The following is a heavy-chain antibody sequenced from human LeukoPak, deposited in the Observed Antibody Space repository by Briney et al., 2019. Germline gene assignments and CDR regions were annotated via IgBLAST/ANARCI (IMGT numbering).Heavy chain of an antibody. V-gene: IGHV1-69*13. D-gene: IGHD6-13*01. CDR2: IIPIFGTA. CDR1: GGTFSSYA. CDR3: ARSQQQLDYYFDY. J-gene: IGHJ4*02. Sequence: SVKVSCKASGGTFSSYAISWVRQAPGQGLEWMGGIIPIFGTANYAQKFQGRVTITADESTSTAYMELSSLRSEDTAVYYCARSQQQLDYYFDYWGQGTLVTVSS.